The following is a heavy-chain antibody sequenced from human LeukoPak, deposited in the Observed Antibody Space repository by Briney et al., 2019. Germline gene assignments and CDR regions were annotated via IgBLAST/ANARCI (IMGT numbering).Heavy chain of an antibody. CDR2: IRYDGSNK. Sequence: GGSLRLSCAASGFTFSSYGMHWVRQAPGKGLERVAFIRYDGSNKYYADSVKGRFTISRDNSKNTLYLQMNSLRAEDTAVYYCAKERNDYGDYDLDYWGQGTLVTVSS. V-gene: IGHV3-30*02. CDR1: GFTFSSYG. J-gene: IGHJ4*02. CDR3: AKERNDYGDYDLDY. D-gene: IGHD4-17*01.